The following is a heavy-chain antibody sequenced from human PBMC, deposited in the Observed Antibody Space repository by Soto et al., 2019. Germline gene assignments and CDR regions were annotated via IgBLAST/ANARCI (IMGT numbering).Heavy chain of an antibody. D-gene: IGHD2-15*01. Sequence: GSLLLACSASGFTFSNYWMTWVRQAPGKGLEWVANIKEDGSEKHYVDSVKGRFTISRDNAKNSLYLQMNSLRVEDKAVYFCSRDVVVGAKALNYWGQGAPVTVYS. J-gene: IGHJ4*02. CDR1: GFTFSNYW. CDR3: SRDVVVGAKALNY. V-gene: IGHV3-7*01. CDR2: IKEDGSEK.